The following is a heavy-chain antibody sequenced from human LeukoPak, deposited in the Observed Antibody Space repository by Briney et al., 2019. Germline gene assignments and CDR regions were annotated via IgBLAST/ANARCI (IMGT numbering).Heavy chain of an antibody. J-gene: IGHJ6*03. CDR2: INHSGST. Sequence: SETLSLTCAVYGGSFSGYYWSWIRQPPGKGLEWIGEINHSGSTNCNPSLKSRVTISVDTSKNQFSLKLSSVTAADTAVYYCARGRWELQPYYYYYMDVWGKGTTVTVSS. D-gene: IGHD1-26*01. V-gene: IGHV4-34*01. CDR3: ARGRWELQPYYYYYMDV. CDR1: GGSFSGYY.